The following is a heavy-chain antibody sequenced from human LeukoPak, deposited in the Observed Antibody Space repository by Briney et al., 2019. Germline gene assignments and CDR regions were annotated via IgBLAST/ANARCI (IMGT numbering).Heavy chain of an antibody. CDR3: ARDILYGRVATGMDV. V-gene: IGHV1-69*04. Sequence: GASVKVSCKASGGTFSSYAISWVRQAPGQGLEWMGRIIPILGIANYAQKFQGRVTITADKSTSTAYMELSSLRSEDTAVYYCARDILYGRVATGMDVWGQGTTVTVSS. J-gene: IGHJ6*02. CDR2: IIPILGIA. CDR1: GGTFSSYA. D-gene: IGHD2-15*01.